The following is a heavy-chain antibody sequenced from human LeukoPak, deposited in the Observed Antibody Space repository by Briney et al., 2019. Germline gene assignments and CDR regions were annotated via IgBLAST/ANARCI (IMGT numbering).Heavy chain of an antibody. Sequence: PGGSLRLSCAASGFTVSSNNMSWVRQAPGKGLEWVSVIYSGGSTYYADSVKGRFTISRDNSKNTLYLQMNSLRAEDTAVYYCARQTVGITAMGITGVFDSWGQGTLVTVSS. V-gene: IGHV3-53*01. J-gene: IGHJ4*02. CDR3: ARQTVGITAMGITGVFDS. CDR1: GFTVSSNN. CDR2: IYSGGST. D-gene: IGHD5-18*01.